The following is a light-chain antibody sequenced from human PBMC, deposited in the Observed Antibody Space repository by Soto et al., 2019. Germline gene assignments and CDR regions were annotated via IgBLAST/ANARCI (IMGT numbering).Light chain of an antibody. J-gene: IGKJ2*01. Sequence: EIVMTQSPATLSVSPGERATLSCRASQSVSSNLAWYQQKPGQAPRLLIYGASARATGIPARFSGSGSGTEFTLTISRLPSEDFALYYCQPSNDWPPYTFGQGTKLEIK. CDR1: QSVSSN. V-gene: IGKV3-15*01. CDR3: QPSNDWPPYT. CDR2: GAS.